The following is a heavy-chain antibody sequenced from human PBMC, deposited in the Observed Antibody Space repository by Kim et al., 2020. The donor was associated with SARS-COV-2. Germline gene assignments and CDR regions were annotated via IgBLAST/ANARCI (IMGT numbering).Heavy chain of an antibody. CDR1: GDSVSSNSAA. Sequence: SQTLSLTCAISGDSVSSNSAAWIWIRQSPSRGLEWLGRTYFRSKWYYESAISVKSRVTFNPDTSKNQFSLQLNSVTPEDTAVYYCARAPGYGARGMDVWGQGTTVAVSS. CDR2: TYFRSKWYY. V-gene: IGHV6-1*01. D-gene: IGHD4-17*01. CDR3: ARAPGYGARGMDV. J-gene: IGHJ6*02.